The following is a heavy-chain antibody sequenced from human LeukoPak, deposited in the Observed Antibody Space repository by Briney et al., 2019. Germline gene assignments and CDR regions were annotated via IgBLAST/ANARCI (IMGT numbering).Heavy chain of an antibody. CDR2: ISGSGGST. CDR1: GFTFSSYA. D-gene: IGHD3-10*01. V-gene: IGHV3-23*01. J-gene: IGHJ4*02. CDR3: AKDFEFGEYYFDY. Sequence: PGGSLRLSCAASGFTFSSYAMSWVRPPHGEGLEWVSAISGSGGSTYYADSVKGRFTISRDNSKNTLYLQMNSLRAEDTAVYYCAKDFEFGEYYFDYWGQGTLVTVSS.